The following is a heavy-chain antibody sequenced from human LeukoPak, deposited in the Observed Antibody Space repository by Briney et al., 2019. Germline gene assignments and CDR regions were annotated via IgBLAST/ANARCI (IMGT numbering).Heavy chain of an antibody. D-gene: IGHD5-24*01. CDR2: ISAYNGNT. J-gene: IGHJ4*02. CDR1: GYTFTSYG. V-gene: IGHV1-18*01. CDR3: ARDFYTGGWMATTSGVDY. Sequence: ASVKVSCKASGYTFTSYGISWVRQAPGQGLEWMGWISAYNGNTNYAQKLQGRVTMTTDTSTSTAYMELRSLRSDDTAVYYWARDFYTGGWMATTSGVDYWGQGTLVTVSS.